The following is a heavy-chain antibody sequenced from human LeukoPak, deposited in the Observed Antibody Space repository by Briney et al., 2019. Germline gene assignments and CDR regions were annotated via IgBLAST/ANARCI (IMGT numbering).Heavy chain of an antibody. J-gene: IGHJ4*02. CDR3: VRHRNWNYDY. CDR2: IYLGDSDT. D-gene: IGHD1-1*01. V-gene: IGHV5-51*01. Sequence: GESLKISCKGSGDSFTTYWIGWVRQMPGEGLEWMGIIYLGDSDTRHSPSFQGQVTISADKSINTAYLQWSSLKASDTAMYYCVRHRNWNYDYWGQGTLVTVSS. CDR1: GDSFTTYW.